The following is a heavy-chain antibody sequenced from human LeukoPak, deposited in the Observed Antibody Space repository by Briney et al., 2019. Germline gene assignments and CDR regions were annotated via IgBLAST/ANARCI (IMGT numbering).Heavy chain of an antibody. Sequence: GGSLRLSCAASGFTFSGSAMHWVRQASGKGQEWLGRIRSKAGSYTTAYAASVKGRFIVSRDDSKNTAYLQMNSLKTEDTAVYYCRAAADLNDYWGQGTLVTVSS. D-gene: IGHD6-13*01. CDR3: RAAADLNDY. CDR2: IRSKAGSYTT. V-gene: IGHV3-73*01. J-gene: IGHJ4*02. CDR1: GFTFSGSA.